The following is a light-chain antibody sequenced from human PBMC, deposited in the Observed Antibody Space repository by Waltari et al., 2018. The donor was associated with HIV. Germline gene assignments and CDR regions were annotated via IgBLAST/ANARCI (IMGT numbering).Light chain of an antibody. V-gene: IGKV1-5*03. CDR1: QNVYVW. CDR3: QQYRSFRT. Sequence: DIQLTQSPPTLSASVGDRVTITCRASQNVYVWLAWYQQKPGRAPKLLIYKASSLQSGVPSRFSGSGSGTDFALTISNLQPDDSGIYFCQQYRSFRTFGQGTEVAIK. J-gene: IGKJ1*01. CDR2: KAS.